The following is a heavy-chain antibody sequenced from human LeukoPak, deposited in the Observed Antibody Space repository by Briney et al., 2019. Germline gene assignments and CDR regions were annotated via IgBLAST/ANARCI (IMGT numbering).Heavy chain of an antibody. CDR3: ARSYDSSGYFPYYYYGMAV. CDR2: INRDGSST. Sequence: GGSLRLSCAASGFTFSTYWMHWVRHAPGEGLVWVSRINRDGSSTTYADSVKGRFTISRDNAKNTLYVQMNSLGAEDTAVYYCARSYDSSGYFPYYYYGMAVWGQGTTPTASS. D-gene: IGHD3-22*01. J-gene: IGHJ6*02. CDR1: GFTFSTYW. V-gene: IGHV3-74*01.